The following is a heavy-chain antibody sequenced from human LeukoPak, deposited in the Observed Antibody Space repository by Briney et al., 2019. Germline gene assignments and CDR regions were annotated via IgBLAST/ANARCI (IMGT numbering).Heavy chain of an antibody. Sequence: PGGSLRLSCITSGFTFSAYAMTWVRQAPGQGLEWISSIDGSGDKTYYGDSVKGRFTISRDNSKNTLYLQMNSLRAEDTAVYYCARDYSKYYYDSSGYWLHWGQGTLVTVSS. V-gene: IGHV3-23*01. CDR1: GFTFSAYA. J-gene: IGHJ4*02. CDR3: ARDYSKYYYDSSGYWLH. D-gene: IGHD3-22*01. CDR2: IDGSGDKT.